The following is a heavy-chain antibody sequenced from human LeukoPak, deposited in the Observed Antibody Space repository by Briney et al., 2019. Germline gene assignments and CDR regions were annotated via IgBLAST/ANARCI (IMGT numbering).Heavy chain of an antibody. Sequence: SSETLSLTCTVSGGSINSYYWTWIRQPPGKGLEWIGYTYPSGTTNCNPSLKSRVTISIDTSKNQFSLKLSTVTAADTAVYYCAGVISATGYFDYWGQGTLVTVSS. J-gene: IGHJ4*02. CDR2: TYPSGTT. CDR1: GGSINSYY. V-gene: IGHV4-59*01. CDR3: AGVISATGYFDY. D-gene: IGHD2-15*01.